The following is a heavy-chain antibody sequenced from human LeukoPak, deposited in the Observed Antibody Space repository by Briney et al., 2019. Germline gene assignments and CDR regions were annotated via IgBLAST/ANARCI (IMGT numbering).Heavy chain of an antibody. CDR1: GGTFSSYD. V-gene: IGHV1-69*05. CDR2: IIPIFGTA. CDR3: ASLSRGSSSWYGKYNWFDP. J-gene: IGHJ5*02. Sequence: SVKVSCKASGGTFSSYDISWVRQAPGQGLEWMGGIIPIFGTANYAQKFQGRVTITTDESTSTAYMELSSLRSEDTAVYYCASLSRGSSSWYGKYNWFDPWGQGTLVTVSS. D-gene: IGHD6-13*01.